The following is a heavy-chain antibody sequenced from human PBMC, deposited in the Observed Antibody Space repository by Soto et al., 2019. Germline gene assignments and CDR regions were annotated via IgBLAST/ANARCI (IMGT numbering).Heavy chain of an antibody. CDR3: AGRSPGLFDY. J-gene: IGHJ4*02. CDR1: GYTFTSYG. V-gene: IGHV1-18*01. Sequence: ASVNVSCKASGYTFTSYGISWVRQAPGQGLEWMGWISAYNGNTNYAQKLQGRVTMTTDTSTSTAYMELRSLRSDDTAAYYCAGRSPGLFDYWGQGTLVTVSS. CDR2: ISAYNGNT.